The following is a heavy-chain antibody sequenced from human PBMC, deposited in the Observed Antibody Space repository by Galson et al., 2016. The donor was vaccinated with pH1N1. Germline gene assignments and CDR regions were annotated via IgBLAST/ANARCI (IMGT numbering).Heavy chain of an antibody. Sequence: SLRLSCATSGFTFSGQTMNWVRQAPGKGLEWLSAISDGGENTYYADSVKGRFTISRDNSKNTLYLQMDSLRVEDTALYFCSSGFLHWGQGTLVTVSS. CDR3: SSGFLH. CDR1: GFTFSGQT. V-gene: IGHV3-23*01. J-gene: IGHJ4*02. D-gene: IGHD6-19*01. CDR2: ISDGGENT.